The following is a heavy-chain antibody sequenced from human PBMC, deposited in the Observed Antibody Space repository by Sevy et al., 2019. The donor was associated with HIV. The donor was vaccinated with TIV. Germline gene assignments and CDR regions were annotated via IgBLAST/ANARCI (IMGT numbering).Heavy chain of an antibody. D-gene: IGHD6-19*01. Sequence: GGSLRLSCAASGFTFRSYDMHWVRQTPGKGPEWVAIIYYDGSLKYYSDSVMGRFTISRDNSKNTLYLQMNSLSVDDTAVYYCARDLGSGWYPLDYWGQGTLVTVSS. CDR1: GFTFRSYD. J-gene: IGHJ4*02. V-gene: IGHV3-30*12. CDR2: IYYDGSLK. CDR3: ARDLGSGWYPLDY.